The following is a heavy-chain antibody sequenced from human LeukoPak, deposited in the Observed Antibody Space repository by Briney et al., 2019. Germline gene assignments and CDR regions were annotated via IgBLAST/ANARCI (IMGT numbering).Heavy chain of an antibody. CDR2: IYYSGST. D-gene: IGHD3-10*01. J-gene: IGHJ4*02. Sequence: SETLSLTCTVSGGPLNSYYWGWLRQPTGKALEWVGYIYYSGSTNYNSSLKIRVAISVDTSKNQFSLKLSSVNAGDTAIYYCVRHGESGRHHAYFDSWGQGTLVTVSS. CDR3: VRHGESGRHHAYFDS. V-gene: IGHV4-59*08. CDR1: GGPLNSYY.